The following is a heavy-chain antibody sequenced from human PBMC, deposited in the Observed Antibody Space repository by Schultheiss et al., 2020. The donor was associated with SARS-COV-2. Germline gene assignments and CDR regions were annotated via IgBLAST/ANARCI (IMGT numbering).Heavy chain of an antibody. CDR1: GFTFSSYA. V-gene: IGHV3-23*01. Sequence: GGSLRLSCAASGFTFSSYAMSWVRQAPGKGLEWVSAISGSGGSTYYADSVKGRFTISRDNSKNTLYLQMNSLRAEDTAVYYCARDFEGAGIYGSGSPPYYYGMDVWGQGTTVTVSS. J-gene: IGHJ6*02. CDR2: ISGSGGST. D-gene: IGHD3-10*01. CDR3: ARDFEGAGIYGSGSPPYYYGMDV.